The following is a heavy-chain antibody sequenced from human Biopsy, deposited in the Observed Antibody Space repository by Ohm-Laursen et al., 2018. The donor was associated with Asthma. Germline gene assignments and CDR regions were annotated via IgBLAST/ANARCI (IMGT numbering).Heavy chain of an antibody. D-gene: IGHD1-1*01. V-gene: IGHV3-30*01. Sequence: SLRLSCTPSGFSFSNFAIHWVRQAPGKGLEWVGVISKDASTQDYADSVKGRFTMARDNSKNTLDLQMNSLREEDTAVYYCVRDGTDDAFDIWGQGTVVSVSS. CDR1: GFSFSNFA. J-gene: IGHJ3*02. CDR3: VRDGTDDAFDI. CDR2: ISKDASTQ.